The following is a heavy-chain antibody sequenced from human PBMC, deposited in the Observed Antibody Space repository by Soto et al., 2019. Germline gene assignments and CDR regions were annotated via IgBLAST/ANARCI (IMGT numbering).Heavy chain of an antibody. CDR1: GASMSTGDYY. J-gene: IGHJ6*02. V-gene: IGHV4-30-4*01. Sequence: QVQLQESGPGLVKPSQTLSLTCTVSGASMSTGDYYWSWIRQPPGKGLEWIGFVYHGGSTDYNPSLRSRLTISSDTSKNHFFLRLSSVTAADTAVYYCARAVGYYYYAMDVWGQGTTVTVSS. CDR3: ARAVGYYYYAMDV. D-gene: IGHD1-26*01. CDR2: VYHGGST.